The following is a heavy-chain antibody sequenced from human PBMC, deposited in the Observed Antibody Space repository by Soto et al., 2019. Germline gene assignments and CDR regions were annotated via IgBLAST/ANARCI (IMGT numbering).Heavy chain of an antibody. J-gene: IGHJ4*02. CDR1: GFTFSNAW. CDR2: IKSKTDGGTT. V-gene: IGHV3-15*01. D-gene: IGHD1-26*01. Sequence: EVQLVESGGGLVKPGGSLRLSCAASGFTFSNAWMSWVRQAPGKGLEWVGRIKSKTDGGTTDYAAPVKGRFTISRDDSKNTLYLQMNSLKTEDTAVYYCTTDHYALGGELWELLRWGQGTLVTVSS. CDR3: TTDHYALGGELWELLR.